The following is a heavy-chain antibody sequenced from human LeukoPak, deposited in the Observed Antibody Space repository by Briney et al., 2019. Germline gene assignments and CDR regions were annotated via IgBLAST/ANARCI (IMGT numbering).Heavy chain of an antibody. V-gene: IGHV1-46*01. D-gene: IGHD3-22*01. CDR3: ARAARYDSSFN. J-gene: IGHJ4*02. CDR1: GYTFTSYY. CDR2: INPSGGST. Sequence: ASVKVSCKASGYTFTSYYMHWVRQAPGQGLEWMGIINPSGGSTSYAQKFQGRVTMTTDTSTSTAYMELRSLRSDDTAVYYCARAARYDSSFNWGQGTLVTVSS.